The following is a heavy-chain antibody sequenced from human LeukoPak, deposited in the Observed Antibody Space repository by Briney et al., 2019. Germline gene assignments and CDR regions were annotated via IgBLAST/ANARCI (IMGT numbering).Heavy chain of an antibody. D-gene: IGHD5-12*01. V-gene: IGHV3-7*01. J-gene: IGHJ4*02. Sequence: GGSLRLSCTASGFTFSRPWMNWIRQAPGKGLEWVANINPDGDGMRFVDSVKGRFTMSRDNAQSSLHLQMNSLRVEDTAFYYCAAWTDRGYSYWGQGVLVTVSS. CDR2: INPDGDGM. CDR1: GFTFSRPW. CDR3: AAWTDRGYSY.